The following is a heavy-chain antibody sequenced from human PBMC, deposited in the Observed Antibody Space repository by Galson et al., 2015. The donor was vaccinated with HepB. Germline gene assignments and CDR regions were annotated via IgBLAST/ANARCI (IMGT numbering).Heavy chain of an antibody. D-gene: IGHD3-3*01. CDR2: IYYSGST. V-gene: IGHV4-39*01. CDR3: ARLSGGVVSTAFDI. CDR1: GGSISSSSYY. J-gene: IGHJ3*02. Sequence: SETLSLTCTVSGGSISSSSYYWGWIRQPPGKGLEWIGSIYYSGSTYYNPSLKSRVTISVDTSKNQFSLKLSSVTAADTAVYYCARLSGGVVSTAFDIWGQGTMVTVSS.